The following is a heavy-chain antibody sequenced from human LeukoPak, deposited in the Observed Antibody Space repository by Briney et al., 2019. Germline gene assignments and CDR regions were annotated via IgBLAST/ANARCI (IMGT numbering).Heavy chain of an antibody. D-gene: IGHD2-15*01. CDR1: GDSMTGSNHY. CDR3: ARRSHCTGDSCYPV. V-gene: IGHV4-39*01. J-gene: IGHJ6*02. CDR2: IYYGGRT. Sequence: SETLSLTCTVSGDSMTGSNHYWVWIRQPPGKGLEWIGSIYYGGRTYYNPSLKSRVTISQETSKNQFSLKVNTVTAADTAVYHCARRSHCTGDSCYPVWGQGTTVTVSS.